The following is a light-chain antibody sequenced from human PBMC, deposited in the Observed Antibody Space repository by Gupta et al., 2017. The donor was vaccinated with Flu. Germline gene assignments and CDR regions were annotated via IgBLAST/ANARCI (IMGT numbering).Light chain of an antibody. CDR3: QSDDSSLSGSV. CDR1: SSNLGAGYD. V-gene: IGLV1-40*01. Sequence: QSGLTQPPSVSGAPGQRLTISCTGSSSNLGAGYDVHWYQHFPGTAPKLLLYGNNHRPSGVPDRFSGSKSGTSASLAITGLQADDEADYFCQSDDSSLSGSVFGGGTKLTVL. CDR2: GNN. J-gene: IGLJ3*02.